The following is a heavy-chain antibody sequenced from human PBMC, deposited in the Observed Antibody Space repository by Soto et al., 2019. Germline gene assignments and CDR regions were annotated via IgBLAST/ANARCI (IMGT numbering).Heavy chain of an antibody. CDR1: GFTFSSYG. CDR3: AKDDSSSWYWLFDY. Sequence: HPGGSLRLSCAASGFTFSSYGMHWVRQAPGKGLEWVAVISYDGSNKYYADSVKGRFTISRDNSKNTLYLQMNSLRAEDTAVYYCAKDDSSSWYWLFDYWGQGTLVTVSS. J-gene: IGHJ4*02. D-gene: IGHD6-13*01. CDR2: ISYDGSNK. V-gene: IGHV3-30*18.